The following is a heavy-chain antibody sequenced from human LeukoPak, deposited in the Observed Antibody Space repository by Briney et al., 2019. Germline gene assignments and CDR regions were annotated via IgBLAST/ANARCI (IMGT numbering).Heavy chain of an antibody. V-gene: IGHV3-33*01. CDR3: ARTLGYCSSTSCGPYGMDV. J-gene: IGHJ6*04. CDR2: IWYDGSNK. D-gene: IGHD2-2*01. Sequence: GRSLRLSCAASGFTFSSYGMHWVRQAPGKGLEWVAVIWYDGSNKYYADSVKGRFTISRDNSKNTLYLQMNSLRAEDTAVYYCARTLGYCSSTSCGPYGMDVWGKGTTVTVSS. CDR1: GFTFSSYG.